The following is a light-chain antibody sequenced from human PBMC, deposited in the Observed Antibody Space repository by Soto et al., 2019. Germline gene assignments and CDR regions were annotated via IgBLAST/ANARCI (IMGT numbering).Light chain of an antibody. V-gene: IGKV2-30*01. CDR1: QGLVYSDGNTY. J-gene: IGKJ2*01. Sequence: DVVLTQSPLSLPVTLGQPASISCRSSQGLVYSDGNTYFNWFQQRPGKSPRRLIYKVSNRASGVPDRLTGSGSGTDFTLRISRVEAEDVGVYYCIQGTYWPYTFGQGTKVDIX. CDR2: KVS. CDR3: IQGTYWPYT.